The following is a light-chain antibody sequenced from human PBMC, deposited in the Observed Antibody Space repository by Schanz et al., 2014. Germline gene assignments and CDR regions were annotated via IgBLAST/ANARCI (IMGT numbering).Light chain of an antibody. J-gene: IGLJ3*02. Sequence: QSALTQPASVSGSPGQSITISCTGTGSDIGGYNYVSWYQQHPGKAPKLMIYDVTNRPSGVPDRFSGSKSGSTASLTISGLRAEDEADYYCSSYTSSSTWVFGGGTKLTVL. V-gene: IGLV2-14*03. CDR3: SSYTSSSTWV. CDR2: DVT. CDR1: GSDIGGYNY.